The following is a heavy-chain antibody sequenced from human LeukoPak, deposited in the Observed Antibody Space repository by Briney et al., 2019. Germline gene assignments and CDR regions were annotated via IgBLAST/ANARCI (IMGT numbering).Heavy chain of an antibody. Sequence: ASVKVSCKASGGTFSSYAISWVRQAPGQGLEWMGGIIPIFGTANYAQKFQGRVTITADESTSTAYMELSRLRSDDTAVYYCARSRPYDSSGYYQVEEFDYWGQGTLVTVSS. CDR2: IIPIFGTA. J-gene: IGHJ4*02. D-gene: IGHD3-22*01. CDR3: ARSRPYDSSGYYQVEEFDY. CDR1: GGTFSSYA. V-gene: IGHV1-69*13.